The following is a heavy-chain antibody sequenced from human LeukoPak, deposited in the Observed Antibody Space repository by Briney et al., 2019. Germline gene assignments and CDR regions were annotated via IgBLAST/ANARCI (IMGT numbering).Heavy chain of an antibody. CDR2: INPNSGGT. CDR1: EYTFTSYY. Sequence: GASVKVSCKASEYTFTSYYMHWVRQAPGQGLEWMGWINPNSGGTNYAQKFYARVTMTRDTSISTAYMELSRLRSDDTAVFYCARSPDILTGENFDYWGQGTLVTVSS. V-gene: IGHV1-2*02. CDR3: ARSPDILTGENFDY. J-gene: IGHJ4*02. D-gene: IGHD3-9*01.